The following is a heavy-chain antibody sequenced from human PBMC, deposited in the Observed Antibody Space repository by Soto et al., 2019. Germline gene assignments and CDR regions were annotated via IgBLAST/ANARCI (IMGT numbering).Heavy chain of an antibody. CDR2: ISGYNGDT. J-gene: IGHJ6*02. Sequence: ASVKVSCKASGYTFTSYDSNWVRQATGQGLEWMGWISGYNGDTTYAQKFQGRVTMTIDTSTSTAYMELRSLTSDDTAVYYCAKNGQPPYYYYGLDVWGQGTKVTVSS. CDR1: GYTFTSYD. CDR3: AKNGQPPYYYYGLDV. V-gene: IGHV1-18*01. D-gene: IGHD2-8*01.